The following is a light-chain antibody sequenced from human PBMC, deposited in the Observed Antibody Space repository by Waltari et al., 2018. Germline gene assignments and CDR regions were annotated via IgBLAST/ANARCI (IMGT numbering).Light chain of an antibody. J-gene: IGKJ3*01. Sequence: DIVMTQSPESLGVSLGERAAINCKSPQTLLFSSNNRNYLAWYQQKPGQPPKLLITWASTREAGVPDRFSGSGSGTDFTLTITSLQAEDVAVYFCQQYDRTPFTFGPGTRVDVK. CDR3: QQYDRTPFT. V-gene: IGKV4-1*01. CDR1: QTLLFSSNNRNY. CDR2: WAS.